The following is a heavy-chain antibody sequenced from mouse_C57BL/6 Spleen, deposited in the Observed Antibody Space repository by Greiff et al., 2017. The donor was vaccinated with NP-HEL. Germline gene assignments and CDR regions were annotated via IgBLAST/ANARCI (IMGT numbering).Heavy chain of an antibody. CDR2: IYPGDGDT. V-gene: IGHV1-82*01. CDR1: GYAFSSSW. J-gene: IGHJ4*01. Sequence: VQLQQSGPELVKPGASVKISCKASGYAFSSSWMNWVKQRPGKGLEWIGRIYPGDGDTNYNGKFKGKATLTADKSSSTAYMQLSSLTSEDSAVYFCASLGDSSGYYAMDYWGQGTSVTVSS. CDR3: ASLGDSSGYYAMDY. D-gene: IGHD3-2*02.